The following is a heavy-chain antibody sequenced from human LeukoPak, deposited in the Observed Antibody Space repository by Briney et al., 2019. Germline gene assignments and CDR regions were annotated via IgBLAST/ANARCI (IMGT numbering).Heavy chain of an antibody. CDR1: GLTFSSQW. J-gene: IGHJ3*02. D-gene: IGHD5-18*01. Sequence: GGSLRLSCVASGLTFSSQWMTWVRQAPGKGLEWVAVISYDGSSKYYADSVKGRFTISRDNSKNTLYLQMNSLRAEDTAVYYCARARSSYGYGDAFDIWGQGTMVTVSS. CDR3: ARARSSYGYGDAFDI. V-gene: IGHV3-30*03. CDR2: ISYDGSSK.